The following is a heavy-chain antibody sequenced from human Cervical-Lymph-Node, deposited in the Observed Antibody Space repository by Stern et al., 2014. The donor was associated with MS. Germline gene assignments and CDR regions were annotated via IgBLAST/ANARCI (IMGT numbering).Heavy chain of an antibody. CDR2: ISFDGDNK. CDR3: ARSPLINEMLFDYLDY. J-gene: IGHJ4*02. Sequence: QVQLVESGGDVVHPGRSLRLSCAASRFTFSNYSMHWVRQAPGKGLEWMAVISFDGDNKFYAYSVKGRFTISRDNAKNTLYLQMGSLRVEDTAIYYCARSPLINEMLFDYLDYWGQGTPVTVSS. V-gene: IGHV3-30*04. D-gene: IGHD3-10*02. CDR1: RFTFSNYS.